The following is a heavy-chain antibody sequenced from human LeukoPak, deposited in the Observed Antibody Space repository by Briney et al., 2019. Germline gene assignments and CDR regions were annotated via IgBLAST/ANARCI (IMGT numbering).Heavy chain of an antibody. CDR1: GGSISSGGYY. CDR3: AREGFWYDSSGSPDAFDI. V-gene: IGHV4-30-2*01. D-gene: IGHD3-22*01. CDR2: IYHSGST. J-gene: IGHJ3*02. Sequence: PSQTLSLTCTVSGGSISSGGYYWSWIRQPPGKGLEWIGYIYHSGSTYYNPSLKSRVTISVDTSKNQFSLKLSSVTAADTAVYYCAREGFWYDSSGSPDAFDIWGQGTMVTVSS.